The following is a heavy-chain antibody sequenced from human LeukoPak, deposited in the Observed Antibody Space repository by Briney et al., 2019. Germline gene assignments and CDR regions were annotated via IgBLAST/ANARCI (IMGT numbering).Heavy chain of an antibody. CDR1: GFTFSNYG. Sequence: PGRSLRLSCAASGFTFSNYGMHWVRQAPGKGLEGVALIWYDGSNKYYADSVKGRFTISRDNSKNTLYLQMNSLRAEDTAVYHCARTVDTAMAVTFDYWGQGSLVTVSS. V-gene: IGHV3-33*01. CDR2: IWYDGSNK. D-gene: IGHD5-18*01. J-gene: IGHJ4*02. CDR3: ARTVDTAMAVTFDY.